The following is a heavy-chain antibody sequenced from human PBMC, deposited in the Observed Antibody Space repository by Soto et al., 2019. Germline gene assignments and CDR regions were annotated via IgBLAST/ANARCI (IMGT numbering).Heavy chain of an antibody. Sequence: SETLSVTCTVSGGSISSSSYYWGWIRQPPGKGLEWIGSIYYSGSTYYNPSLKSRVTISVDTSKNQFSLKLSSVTAADTAVYYCARQCSTSCPLGAFDIWGQGTMVTVSS. J-gene: IGHJ3*02. V-gene: IGHV4-39*01. CDR2: IYYSGST. CDR3: ARQCSTSCPLGAFDI. D-gene: IGHD2-2*01. CDR1: GGSISSSSYY.